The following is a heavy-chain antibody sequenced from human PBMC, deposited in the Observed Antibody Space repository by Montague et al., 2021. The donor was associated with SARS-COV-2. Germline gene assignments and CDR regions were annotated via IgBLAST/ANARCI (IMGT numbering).Heavy chain of an antibody. Sequence: SLRLSCAASGFTFSSYWMSWVRQAPGKGLEWVANIKQDGSEKYYVDSVKGRFTISRDNAKNSLYLQMNSLRAEDTAVYYCTRGPYLEYYDSSGYYRPHTTGHFDLWGRGTLVTVSS. J-gene: IGHJ2*01. CDR1: GFTFSSYW. CDR3: TRGPYLEYYDSSGYYRPHTTGHFDL. D-gene: IGHD3-22*01. V-gene: IGHV3-7*01. CDR2: IKQDGSEK.